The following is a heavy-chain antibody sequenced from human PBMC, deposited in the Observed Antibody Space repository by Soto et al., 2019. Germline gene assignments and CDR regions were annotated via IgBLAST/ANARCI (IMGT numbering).Heavy chain of an antibody. CDR1: GGTFSSYA. CDR2: IIPIFGTA. D-gene: IGHD2-15*01. Sequence: SVKVSCKASGGTFSSYAISWVRQAPGQGLEWMGGIIPIFGTANYAQKFQGRVTITADESTSTAYMELSSLRSEDTAVYYCARDIVVVVAATGDYYYYGMDVWGQGTTVTVS. V-gene: IGHV1-69*13. J-gene: IGHJ6*02. CDR3: ARDIVVVVAATGDYYYYGMDV.